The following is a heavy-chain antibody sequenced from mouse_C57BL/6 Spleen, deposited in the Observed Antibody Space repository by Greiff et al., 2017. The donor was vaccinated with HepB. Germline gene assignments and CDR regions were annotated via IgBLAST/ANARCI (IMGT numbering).Heavy chain of an antibody. CDR3: ARDFDV. V-gene: IGHV5-17*01. Sequence: VQLQQSGGGLVKPGGSLKLSCAASGFTFSDYGMHWVRQAPEKGLEWVAYISSGSSTIYYADTVKGRFTISRDNAKNTLFLQMTSLRSEDTAMYYCARDFDVWGTGTTVTVSS. J-gene: IGHJ1*03. CDR2: ISSGSSTI. CDR1: GFTFSDYG.